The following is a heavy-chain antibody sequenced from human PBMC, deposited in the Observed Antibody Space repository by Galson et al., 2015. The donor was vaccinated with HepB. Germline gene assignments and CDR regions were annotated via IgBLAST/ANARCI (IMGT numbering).Heavy chain of an antibody. D-gene: IGHD4-23*01. Sequence: SLRLSCAASGFTVTDNYMTWARQAPGKGLQWVSSIYSGGKTYYADSVKGSFTISRDTSNNTLYLQMNTLRADDTAVYYCVRAKGKEWYFALWGRGTLISVS. V-gene: IGHV3-53*01. CDR1: GFTVTDNY. CDR2: IYSGGKT. J-gene: IGHJ2*01. CDR3: VRAKGKEWYFAL.